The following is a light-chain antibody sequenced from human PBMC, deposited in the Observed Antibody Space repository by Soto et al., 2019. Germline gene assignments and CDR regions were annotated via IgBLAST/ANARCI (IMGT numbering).Light chain of an antibody. CDR1: QGISSY. CDR2: AAS. CDR3: QQYYSYST. J-gene: IGKJ1*01. V-gene: IGKV1-8*01. Sequence: AIRMTQSPSSLSASTGDRVTITRRASQGISSYLAWYQQKPGKAPKLLIYAASTLQSGVPSRFSGSGSGTDFTLTISCLQSEDFATYYCQQYYSYSTFGQGTKVEIK.